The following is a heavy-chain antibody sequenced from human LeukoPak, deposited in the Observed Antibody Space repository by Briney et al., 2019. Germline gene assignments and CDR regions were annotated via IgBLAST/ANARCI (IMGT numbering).Heavy chain of an antibody. D-gene: IGHD2-15*01. CDR1: GFTFDDYA. Sequence: GGSLRLSCAASGFTFDDYAMHWVRQAPGKGLEWVSGISWNSGSIGYADSVKGRFTISRDNAKNSLYLQVNGLRAEDTALYYCAKAEDIVVVVAGFDYWGQGTLVTVSS. CDR3: AKAEDIVVVVAGFDY. CDR2: ISWNSGSI. V-gene: IGHV3-9*01. J-gene: IGHJ4*02.